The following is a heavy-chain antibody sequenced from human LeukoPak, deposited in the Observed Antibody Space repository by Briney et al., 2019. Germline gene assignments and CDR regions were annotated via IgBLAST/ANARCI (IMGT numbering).Heavy chain of an antibody. V-gene: IGHV3-43*02. CDR2: ISGYGGST. Sequence: GGSLRLSCAASGFTFDDYAMHWVRQAPGKGLEWVSNISGYGGSTYYADSVKGRFTISRDNSENSLYLQMNSLRTEDTALYYCAKDLVVRDTYGMDVWGQGTTVTVSS. CDR1: GFTFDDYA. J-gene: IGHJ6*02. CDR3: AKDLVVRDTYGMDV. D-gene: IGHD3-10*01.